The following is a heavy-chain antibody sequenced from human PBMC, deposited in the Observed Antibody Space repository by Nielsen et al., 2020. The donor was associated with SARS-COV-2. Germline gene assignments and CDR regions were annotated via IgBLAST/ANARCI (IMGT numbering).Heavy chain of an antibody. CDR2: INAGNGNT. CDR3: AREWGSMVRGDWFDY. CDR1: GYTFTSYA. V-gene: IGHV1-3*01. J-gene: IGHJ4*02. Sequence: ASVKVSCKASGYTFTSYAMHWVRQAPGQRLEWMGWINAGNGNTKYSQKFQGRVTITRDTSASTAYMELSSLRSEDTAVYYCAREWGSMVRGDWFDYWGQGILVTVSS. D-gene: IGHD3-10*01.